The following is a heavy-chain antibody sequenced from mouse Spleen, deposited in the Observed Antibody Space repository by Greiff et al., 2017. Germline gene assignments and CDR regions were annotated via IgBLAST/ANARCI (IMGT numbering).Heavy chain of an antibody. CDR3: AKKKETGGGAMDY. CDR2: IWRGGST. V-gene: IGHV2-5*01. Sequence: QVQLKESGPGLVQPSQSLSITCTVSGFSLTSYGVHWVRQSPGKGLEWLGVIWRGGSTDYNAAFMSRLSITKDNSKSQVFFKMNSLQADDTAIYYCAKKKETGGGAMDYWGQGTSVTVSS. CDR1: GFSLTSYG. J-gene: IGHJ4*01. D-gene: IGHD4-1*01.